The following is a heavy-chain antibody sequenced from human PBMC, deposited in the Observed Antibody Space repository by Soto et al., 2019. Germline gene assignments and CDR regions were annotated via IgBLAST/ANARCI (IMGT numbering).Heavy chain of an antibody. CDR3: AAWAEGATEVH. CDR2: IWYDASKQ. CDR1: GFTFSNSI. Sequence: SLRLSCAASGFTFSNSIINWVRQAPGQGLEWVAVIWYDASKQFYAASVEGRFTISRDNSKAILYLQMNSLRAEDTAVYYCAAWAEGATEVHWGQGTLVTVSS. D-gene: IGHD2-15*01. J-gene: IGHJ4*02. V-gene: IGHV3-33*08.